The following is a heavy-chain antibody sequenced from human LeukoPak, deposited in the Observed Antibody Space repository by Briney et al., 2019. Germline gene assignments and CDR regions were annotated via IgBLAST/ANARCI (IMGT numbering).Heavy chain of an antibody. CDR2: ISGSGGST. Sequence: GGSLRLSCAASGFTFSSYAMSWVRQAPGKGLEWVSAISGSGGSTYYADSVKGRFTISRDNSKNTLYLQMNSLRAEDTAVYYCAKALVGAAYYYYYYMDVWGKGTTVTVSS. J-gene: IGHJ6*03. D-gene: IGHD1-26*01. CDR1: GFTFSSYA. V-gene: IGHV3-23*01. CDR3: AKALVGAAYYYYYYMDV.